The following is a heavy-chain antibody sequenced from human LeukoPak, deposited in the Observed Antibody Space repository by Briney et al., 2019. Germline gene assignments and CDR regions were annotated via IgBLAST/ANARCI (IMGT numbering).Heavy chain of an antibody. CDR1: GFTFSNFA. CDR3: ARGADFYDYVWGSYPTFDY. V-gene: IGHV3-66*01. D-gene: IGHD3-16*02. J-gene: IGHJ4*02. Sequence: TGGSLRLSCAASGFTFSNFAIRWVRQVPGKGLEWVSVIYSGGSTYYADSVKGRFTISRDNSRNTLYLQMNSLRAEDTAVYYCARGADFYDYVWGSYPTFDYWGQGTLVTVSS. CDR2: IYSGGST.